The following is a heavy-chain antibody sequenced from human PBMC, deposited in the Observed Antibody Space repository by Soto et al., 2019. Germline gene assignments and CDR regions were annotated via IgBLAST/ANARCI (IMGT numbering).Heavy chain of an antibody. Sequence: GGSLRLSCAASGFTFSSYAMSWVRQAPGKGLEWVSAISGSGGSTYYADSVKGRFTISRDNSKNTLYLQMNSLRAEDTAVYYCALLGLMTFSHKHYFNHWGRGTLVTVSS. CDR3: ALLGLMTFSHKHYFNH. D-gene: IGHD3-16*01. CDR2: ISGSGGST. J-gene: IGHJ4*02. V-gene: IGHV3-23*01. CDR1: GFTFSSYA.